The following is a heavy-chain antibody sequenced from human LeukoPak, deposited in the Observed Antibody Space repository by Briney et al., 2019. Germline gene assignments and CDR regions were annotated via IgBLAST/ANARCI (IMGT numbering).Heavy chain of an antibody. D-gene: IGHD3-10*01. Sequence: PGRSLRLSCAASGFTFSSYGMHWVRQAPGKGLEWVAVISYDGSNKYYADSVKGRFTISRDNSKNTLYLQMNSLRAEDTAVYYCARGSFGELLYNGNWFDPWGQGTLVTVSS. J-gene: IGHJ5*02. V-gene: IGHV3-30*03. CDR2: ISYDGSNK. CDR3: ARGSFGELLYNGNWFDP. CDR1: GFTFSSYG.